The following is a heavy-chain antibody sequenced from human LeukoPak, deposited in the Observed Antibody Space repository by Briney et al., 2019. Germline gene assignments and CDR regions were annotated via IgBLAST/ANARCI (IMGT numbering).Heavy chain of an antibody. CDR2: ISSSSSYI. CDR1: GFTFSSYS. J-gene: IGHJ4*02. D-gene: IGHD4-17*01. Sequence: GGSLRLSCAASGFTFSSYSMNWVRQAPGKGLEWVSSISSSSSYIYYADSVKGRFTISRDNAKNSLYLQMNSLRAEDTAVYYCARDLRRTTVTYDYWGQGTLLTVSS. CDR3: ARDLRRTTVTYDY. V-gene: IGHV3-21*01.